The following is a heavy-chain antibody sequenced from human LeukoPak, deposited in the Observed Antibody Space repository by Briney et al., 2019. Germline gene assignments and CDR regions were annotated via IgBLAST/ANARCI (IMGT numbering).Heavy chain of an antibody. CDR1: GFSITSYW. CDR3: ARRFGYYGSGSHYNFDY. V-gene: IGHV3-7*01. J-gene: IGHJ4*02. Sequence: GGSLRLSCTASGFSITSYWMSWVRQAPGKGLEGVANIKQDGSEKYYVDSVKGQSTISRDNAKNSLYLQMNSLRADDTAVYYCARRFGYYGSGSHYNFDYWGQGTLVTVSS. CDR2: IKQDGSEK. D-gene: IGHD3-10*01.